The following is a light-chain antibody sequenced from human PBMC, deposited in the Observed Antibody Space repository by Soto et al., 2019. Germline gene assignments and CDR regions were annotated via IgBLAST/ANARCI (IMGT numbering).Light chain of an antibody. CDR3: QKYNSAPPWT. Sequence: DIQMTQSPSSLSASVGDRVTITCRASQGISNYLAWYQQKPGKVPKLLIYAASTLQSGVPSRFSGSGSGTDFTLTNSSLQPEDVATYYCQKYNSAPPWTFGQGTK. CDR1: QGISNY. V-gene: IGKV1-27*01. J-gene: IGKJ1*01. CDR2: AAS.